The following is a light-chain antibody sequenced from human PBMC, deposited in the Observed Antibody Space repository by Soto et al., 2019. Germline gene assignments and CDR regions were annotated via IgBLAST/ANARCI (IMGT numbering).Light chain of an antibody. CDR3: QQYYNYPIT. J-gene: IGKJ5*01. CDR2: GSS. V-gene: IGKV1-8*01. Sequence: AIRMTQSPSSFSASTGDRVSITCRASQSISSYVAWYQQKPGKAPKLLIYGSSVLQSEVPSRFSGSGSGTDFTLTISYLQSEDFATYYCQQYYNYPITFGQGTRLEIK. CDR1: QSISSY.